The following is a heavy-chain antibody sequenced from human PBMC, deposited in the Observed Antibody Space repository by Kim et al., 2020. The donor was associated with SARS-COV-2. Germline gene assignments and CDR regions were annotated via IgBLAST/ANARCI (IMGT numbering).Heavy chain of an antibody. CDR3: ARERSIAAADTWFDP. V-gene: IGHV4-34*01. Sequence: SLKSRVTISVDTSKNQLSLKLSAVTAADTAVYYCARERSIAAADTWFDPWGQGTLVTVSS. D-gene: IGHD6-13*01. J-gene: IGHJ5*02.